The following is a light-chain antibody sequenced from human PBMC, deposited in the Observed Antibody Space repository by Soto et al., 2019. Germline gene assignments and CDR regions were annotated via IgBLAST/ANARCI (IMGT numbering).Light chain of an antibody. CDR2: DAS. Sequence: EIVLTQSPATLSLSPGERATLSCRASQSVSRYLAWYQHKVGQAPRLLIYDASSRATGIPARFSGSGSGTDFTLTISSLEPEDFAVYYCQQYGSSPPRTFGQGTKV. CDR1: QSVSRY. J-gene: IGKJ1*01. V-gene: IGKV3-11*01. CDR3: QQYGSSPPRT.